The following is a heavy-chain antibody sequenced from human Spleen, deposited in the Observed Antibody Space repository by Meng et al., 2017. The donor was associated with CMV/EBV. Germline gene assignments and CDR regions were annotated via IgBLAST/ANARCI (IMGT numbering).Heavy chain of an antibody. V-gene: IGHV3-13*01. Sequence: GESLKISCAASGFTFSSYSMNWVRQAPGKGLEWVSGIGIAGDTHYTGSVKGRFTISRENDKNSLYLQMNSLRAGDTAVYYCARDRYGMDVWGQGTTVTVSS. CDR1: GFTFSSYS. CDR3: ARDRYGMDV. CDR2: IGIAGDT. J-gene: IGHJ6*02.